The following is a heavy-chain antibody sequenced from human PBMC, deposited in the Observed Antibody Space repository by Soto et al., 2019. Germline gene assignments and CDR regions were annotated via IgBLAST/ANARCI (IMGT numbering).Heavy chain of an antibody. Sequence: GGSLRLSCAASGFTFSSYWMHWVRQAPGKGLVWVSRINSDGSSTNYADSVKGRFTISRDNAKNTLSLKMNSLRAEDTAVYYCARSTTGTLDYWGQGTLVTVSS. V-gene: IGHV3-74*01. CDR3: ARSTTGTLDY. D-gene: IGHD1-1*01. J-gene: IGHJ4*02. CDR1: GFTFSSYW. CDR2: INSDGSST.